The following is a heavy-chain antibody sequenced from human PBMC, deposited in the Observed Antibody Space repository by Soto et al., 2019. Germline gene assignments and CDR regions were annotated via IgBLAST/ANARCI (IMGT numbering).Heavy chain of an antibody. CDR2: IIPIFGTA. V-gene: IGHV1-69*01. Sequence: QVQLVQSGAEVKKPGSSVKVSCKASGGTFSSYAISWVRQAPGQGLEWMGGIIPIFGTANYAQKFQGRVTITADESTSTAYMELSSLRSEDTAVYYCARAPFDIVGATTTYYYGMYVWGQGTTVTVSS. CDR3: ARAPFDIVGATTTYYYGMYV. CDR1: GGTFSSYA. D-gene: IGHD1-26*01. J-gene: IGHJ6*02.